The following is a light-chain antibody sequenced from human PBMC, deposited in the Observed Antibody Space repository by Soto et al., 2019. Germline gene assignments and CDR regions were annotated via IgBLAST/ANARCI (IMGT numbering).Light chain of an antibody. CDR1: SSNIGTSS. CDR3: AAWDGSLNGHV. V-gene: IGLV1-44*01. Sequence: SVLTQPHSAFGTPGQRVTISCSGSSSNIGTSSVHWFQQLPGTAPKLLISTTNQRPSGVPERFSGSKSGTSASLAISGLQSEDEANYYCAAWDGSLNGHVFGTGTKVTV. CDR2: TTN. J-gene: IGLJ1*01.